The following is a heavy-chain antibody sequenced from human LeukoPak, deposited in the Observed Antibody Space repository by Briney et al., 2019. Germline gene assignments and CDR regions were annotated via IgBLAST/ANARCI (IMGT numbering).Heavy chain of an antibody. J-gene: IGHJ6*02. CDR1: GGSISSYY. Sequence: SETLSLTCTVSGGSISSYYWSRIRQPPGKGLEWIGYIYYSGSTNYNPSLKSRVTISVDTSKNQFSLKLSSVTAADTAVYYCARAVAYYYGMDVWGQGTTVTVSS. CDR2: IYYSGST. D-gene: IGHD5-12*01. CDR3: ARAVAYYYGMDV. V-gene: IGHV4-59*12.